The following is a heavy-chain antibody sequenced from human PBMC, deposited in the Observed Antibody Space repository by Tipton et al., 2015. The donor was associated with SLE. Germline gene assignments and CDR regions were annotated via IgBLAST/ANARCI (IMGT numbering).Heavy chain of an antibody. J-gene: IGHJ4*02. V-gene: IGHV4-34*01. CDR2: INHSGST. D-gene: IGHD4-17*01. Sequence: LRLSCAVYGGSFSGYYWSWIRQPPGKGLEWIGEINHSGSTNYNPSLKSRVTISVDTSKNQFSLKLSPVTAADTAVYYCAGPPGVTTAGWGQGTLVTVSS. CDR3: AGPPGVTTAG. CDR1: GGSFSGYY.